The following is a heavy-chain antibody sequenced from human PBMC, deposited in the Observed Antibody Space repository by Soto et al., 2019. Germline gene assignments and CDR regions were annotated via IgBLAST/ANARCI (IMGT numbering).Heavy chain of an antibody. CDR2: IYWDDDK. CDR1: GFSLSTSGVG. J-gene: IGHJ5*02. D-gene: IGHD2-2*01. V-gene: IGHV2-5*02. CDR3: ALAPIVVVPAATNWFDP. Sequence: SGPTLVNPTQTLTLTCTFSGFSLSTSGVGVGWIRQPPGKALEWLALIYWDDDKRYSPSLKSRLTITKDTSKNQVVLTMTNMDPVDTATYYCALAPIVVVPAATNWFDPWGQGTLVTVSS.